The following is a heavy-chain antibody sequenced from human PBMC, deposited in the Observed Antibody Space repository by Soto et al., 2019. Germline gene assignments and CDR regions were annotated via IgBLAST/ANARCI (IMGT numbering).Heavy chain of an antibody. CDR1: GFTFSSYA. Sequence: GGSLRLSCAASGFTFSSYAMSWVRQAPGKGLEWVSAISGSGGSTYYADSVKGRFTISRDNSKNTLYLQMNSLRAEDTAVYYCAKDRDIAVAGTGYYFDYWGQGTLVTVSS. V-gene: IGHV3-23*01. CDR3: AKDRDIAVAGTGYYFDY. J-gene: IGHJ4*02. D-gene: IGHD6-19*01. CDR2: ISGSGGST.